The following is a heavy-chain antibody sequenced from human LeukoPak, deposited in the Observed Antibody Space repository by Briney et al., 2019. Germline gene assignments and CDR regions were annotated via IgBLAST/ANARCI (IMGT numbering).Heavy chain of an antibody. D-gene: IGHD2-15*01. V-gene: IGHV3-74*01. CDR2: INSGGSST. CDR1: GFTFSSHW. CDR3: AKEGVVVRTPANYYYYGMDV. Sequence: PGGSLRLSCAASGFTFSSHWMHWVRQAPGKGLVWVSRINSGGSSTSYGGPVEGRFTISRDNSKNTLYLQMNSLRAEDTAVYYCAKEGVVVRTPANYYYYGMDVWGQGTTVTVSS. J-gene: IGHJ6*02.